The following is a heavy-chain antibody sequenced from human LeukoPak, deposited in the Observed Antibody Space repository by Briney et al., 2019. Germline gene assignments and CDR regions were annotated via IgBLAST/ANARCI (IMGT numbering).Heavy chain of an antibody. V-gene: IGHV4-4*02. CDR1: GGSISSSNW. Sequence: SGTLSLTCAVSGGSISSSNWWSWVRQPPGKGLEWIGEIYHSGSTNYSPSLKSRVTISVDKSKNQFSLKLSSVTAADTAVYYCARGLDYGDYGGGWFDPWGQGTLVTVSS. CDR3: ARGLDYGDYGGGWFDP. D-gene: IGHD4-17*01. CDR2: IYHSGST. J-gene: IGHJ5*02.